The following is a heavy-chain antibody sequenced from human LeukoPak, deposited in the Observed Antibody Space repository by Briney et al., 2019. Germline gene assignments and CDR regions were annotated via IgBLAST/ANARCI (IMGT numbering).Heavy chain of an antibody. V-gene: IGHV1-8*03. CDR2: MNPNSGNT. Sequence: GASVKVSCKASGYTFTSYDINWVRQATGQGLEWMGWMNPNSGNTGYAQKFQGRVTITRNTSISTAYMELSSLRSEDTAVYYCARDFLYYYDSSGTRVDAFDIWGQGTIVTVSS. D-gene: IGHD3-22*01. CDR3: ARDFLYYYDSSGTRVDAFDI. CDR1: GYTFTSYD. J-gene: IGHJ3*02.